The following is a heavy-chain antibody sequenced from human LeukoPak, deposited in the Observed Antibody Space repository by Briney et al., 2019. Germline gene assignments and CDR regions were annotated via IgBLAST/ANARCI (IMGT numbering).Heavy chain of an antibody. V-gene: IGHV4-34*01. CDR1: GGSFSGYY. D-gene: IGHD6-13*01. Sequence: SETLSLTCAVYGGSFSGYYWSWIRQPPGKGLEWIGEINHSGSTNYNPSPKSRVTISVDTSKNQFSLKLSSVTAADTAVYYCARITVRAAAVPWGQGTLVTVSS. CDR2: INHSGST. CDR3: ARITVRAAAVP. J-gene: IGHJ5*02.